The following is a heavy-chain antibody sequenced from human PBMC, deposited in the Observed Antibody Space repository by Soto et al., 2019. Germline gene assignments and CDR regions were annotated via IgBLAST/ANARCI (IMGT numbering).Heavy chain of an antibody. J-gene: IGHJ6*02. CDR2: ISSSSSTI. Sequence: PGGSLRLSCAASGFTFSSYSMNWVRQAPGKGLEWVSYISSSSSTIYYADSVKGRFTISRDNAKSSLYLQMNSLRDEDTAVYYCARVEVNYGDYSYYGMDVWGQGTTVTVSS. CDR3: ARVEVNYGDYSYYGMDV. CDR1: GFTFSSYS. V-gene: IGHV3-48*02. D-gene: IGHD4-17*01.